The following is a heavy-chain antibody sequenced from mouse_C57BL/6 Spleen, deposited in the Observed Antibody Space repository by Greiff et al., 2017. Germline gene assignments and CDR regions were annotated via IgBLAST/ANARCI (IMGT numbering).Heavy chain of an antibody. J-gene: IGHJ3*01. V-gene: IGHV3-6*01. CDR2: ISYDGSN. D-gene: IGHD2-4*01. CDR3: AREGEYDGAWFAY. CDR1: GYSITSGYY. Sequence: VQLKQSGPGLVKPSQSLSLTCSVTGYSITSGYYWNWIRQFPGNKLEWMGYISYDGSNNYNPSLKNRISITRDTSKNQFFLKLNSVTTEDTATYYCAREGEYDGAWFAYWGQGTLVTVSA.